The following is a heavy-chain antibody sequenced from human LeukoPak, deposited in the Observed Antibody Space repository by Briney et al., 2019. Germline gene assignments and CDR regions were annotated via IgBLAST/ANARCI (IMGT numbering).Heavy chain of an antibody. D-gene: IGHD3-10*01. CDR2: ISSSSSYI. CDR1: GFTFSSYS. CDR3: ARGEMGNFGELFHLLDY. J-gene: IGHJ4*02. Sequence: GRSLRLSCAASGFTFSSYSMNWVRQAPGKGLEWVSSISSSSSYIYYADSVKGRFTISRDNAKNSLYLQMNSLRAEDTAVYYCARGEMGNFGELFHLLDYWGQGTLVTVSS. V-gene: IGHV3-21*04.